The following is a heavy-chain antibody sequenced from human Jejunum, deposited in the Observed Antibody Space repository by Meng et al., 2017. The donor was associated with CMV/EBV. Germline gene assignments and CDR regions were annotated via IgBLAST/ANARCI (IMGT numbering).Heavy chain of an antibody. CDR1: GYDFRDYG. CDR2: VSSYTDNT. Sequence: VSCKPSGYDFRDYGISWVRQAPGQGLEWIGWVSSYTDNTKYAPKFQGRVTMTADASTTTAHLELRSLRSDDTAVYYCARKQWEPDYWGQGTLVTVSS. V-gene: IGHV1-18*01. CDR3: ARKQWEPDY. D-gene: IGHD1-26*01. J-gene: IGHJ4*02.